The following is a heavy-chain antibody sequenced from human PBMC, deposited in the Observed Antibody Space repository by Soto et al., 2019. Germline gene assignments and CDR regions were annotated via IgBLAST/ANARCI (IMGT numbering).Heavy chain of an antibody. CDR1: GFTFSSFG. Sequence: PGGSLRLSCAVSGFTFSSFGMNWVRQAPGKGLEWISYITSDSSTRHYADFVKGRFTVSRDNAKNSLDLQMNSLRDEDTAVYFCARDPDGIIDFDYWGQGTPVTVSS. V-gene: IGHV3-48*02. D-gene: IGHD3-10*01. CDR3: ARDPDGIIDFDY. CDR2: ITSDSSTR. J-gene: IGHJ4*02.